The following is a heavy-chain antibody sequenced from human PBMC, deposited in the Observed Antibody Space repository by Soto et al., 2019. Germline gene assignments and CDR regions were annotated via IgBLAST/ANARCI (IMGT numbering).Heavy chain of an antibody. D-gene: IGHD1-26*01. CDR1: GGSISSYY. Sequence: SETLSLTCTVSGGSISSYYWSWIRQPPGKGLEWIGYIYYSGSTNYNPSLKSRVTISVDTSKNQFSLRLSSVTAADTAVYYCARDGNYGMDVWGQGTTVTVSS. V-gene: IGHV4-59*01. CDR3: ARDGNYGMDV. J-gene: IGHJ6*02. CDR2: IYYSGST.